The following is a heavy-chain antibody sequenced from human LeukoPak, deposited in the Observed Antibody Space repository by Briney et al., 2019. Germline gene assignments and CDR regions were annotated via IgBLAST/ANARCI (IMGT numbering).Heavy chain of an antibody. CDR2: IFYSGNT. J-gene: IGHJ4*02. CDR1: GGSISSSNW. CDR3: ARSLNYYDSSGYYGLFDY. D-gene: IGHD3-22*01. Sequence: ASETLSLTCAVSGGSISSSNWWSWVRQPPGKGLEWIGYIFYSGNTYYNPSLKSRVTISVDTSKNQFSLKLSSVTAADTAVYYCARSLNYYDSSGYYGLFDYWGQGTLVTVSS. V-gene: IGHV4-4*02.